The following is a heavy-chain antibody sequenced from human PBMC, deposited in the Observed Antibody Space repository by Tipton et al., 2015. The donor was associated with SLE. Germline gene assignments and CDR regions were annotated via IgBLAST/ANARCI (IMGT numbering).Heavy chain of an antibody. Sequence: QLVQSGAEVKKPGESLKISCKGSGYSFTSYWIGWVRQMPGKGLEWMGIIYPGDSDTRYSPSFQGQVTISADKSISTAYLQWSSLKASDTAMYYCARHLRPRIKIPIADAFDIWGQGTMVTVSS. V-gene: IGHV5-51*01. CDR1: GYSFTSYW. CDR3: ARHLRPRIKIPIADAFDI. CDR2: IYPGDSDT. J-gene: IGHJ3*02. D-gene: IGHD3-9*01.